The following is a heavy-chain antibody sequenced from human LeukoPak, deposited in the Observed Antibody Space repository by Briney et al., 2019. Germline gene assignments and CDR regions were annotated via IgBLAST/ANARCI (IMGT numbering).Heavy chain of an antibody. J-gene: IGHJ5*02. CDR3: AREGHDYGDYGWFDP. Sequence: SETLSLTCTVSGGSISSSTYYWGWIRQPPGKGLEWIGSIFYSGRTYYNPSLKSRVTMSVDTSKNQFSLKLSSVTAADTAVYYCAREGHDYGDYGWFDPWGQGTLVTVSS. V-gene: IGHV4-39*07. D-gene: IGHD4-17*01. CDR2: IFYSGRT. CDR1: GGSISSSTYY.